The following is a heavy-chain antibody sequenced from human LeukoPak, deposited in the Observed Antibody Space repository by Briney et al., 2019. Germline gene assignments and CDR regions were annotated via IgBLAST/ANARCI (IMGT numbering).Heavy chain of an antibody. CDR3: ARASDYDSNVQPYYFDY. CDR1: GFTFSSYG. J-gene: IGHJ4*02. CDR2: IRYDGTDK. D-gene: IGHD3-22*01. V-gene: IGHV3-30*02. Sequence: GGSLRLSCAASGFTFSSYGMHWVRQAPGKGLEWVAFIRYDGTDKYYVDSVKGRFTISRDNSNNSLFLQMNGLRPEDTAIYYCARASDYDSNVQPYYFDYWGQGTLVTVSS.